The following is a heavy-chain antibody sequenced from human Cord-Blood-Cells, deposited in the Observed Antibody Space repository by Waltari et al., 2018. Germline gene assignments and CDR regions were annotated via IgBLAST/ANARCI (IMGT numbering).Heavy chain of an antibody. V-gene: IGHV5-51*01. D-gene: IGHD5-12*01. CDR1: GYSFTSYW. J-gene: IGHJ4*02. CDR2: IIPGESET. Sequence: EVQLVQSGAEVKKPGESLKISCKGSGYSFTSYWIGWVRQRSGKGLEWMGLIIPGESETKCSPSFQGQVTIPADKSISTAYLQWSSRKASDTAMYYCARGGGERGYSGYDYSFDYWGQGTLVTVSS. CDR3: ARGGGERGYSGYDYSFDY.